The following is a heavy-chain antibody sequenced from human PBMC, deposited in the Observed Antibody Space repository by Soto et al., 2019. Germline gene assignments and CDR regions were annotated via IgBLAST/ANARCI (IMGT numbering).Heavy chain of an antibody. CDR1: GYTFTSYG. D-gene: IGHD2-2*01. V-gene: IGHV1-18*01. Sequence: QVQLVQSGAEVKKPGASVKVSCKASGYTFTSYGISWVRQAPGQGLEWMGWISAYNGNTKYAQKLKGRVTITTDTPTSTASMELRSLRSDDTAVYYCARDLPPEDYWGQGTLVTVSS. CDR3: ARDLPPEDY. J-gene: IGHJ4*02. CDR2: ISAYNGNT.